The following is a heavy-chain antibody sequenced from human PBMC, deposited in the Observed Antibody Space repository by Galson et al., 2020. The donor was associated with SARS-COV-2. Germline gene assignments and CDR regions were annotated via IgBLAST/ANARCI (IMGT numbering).Heavy chain of an antibody. D-gene: IGHD3-10*01. CDR1: GGSISSSSYY. V-gene: IGHV4-39*01. CDR3: ARNEWLWFGELFGWFDP. Sequence: SETLSLTCTVSGGSISSSSYYWGWIRQPPGKGLEWIGSIYYSGSTYYNPSLKSRVTISVDTSKNQFSLKLSSVTAADTAVYYCARNEWLWFGELFGWFDPWGQGTLVTVSS. CDR2: IYYSGST. J-gene: IGHJ5*02.